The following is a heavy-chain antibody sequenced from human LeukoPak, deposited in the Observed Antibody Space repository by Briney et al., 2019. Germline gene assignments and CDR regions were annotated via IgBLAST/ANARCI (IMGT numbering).Heavy chain of an antibody. CDR3: ARGGSTWPNYYYYGVDV. CDR2: INPNSGGT. J-gene: IGHJ6*02. D-gene: IGHD3-10*01. CDR1: GYTVTGYY. V-gene: IGHV1-2*02. Sequence: ASVKVSCKASGYTVTGYYMHWVRQAPGQGLEWMGWINPNSGGTNYAQNFQGRVTMTGDTSISTAYMELSRLRSDDTAMFYCARGGSTWPNYYYYGVDVWGQGTTFTVSS.